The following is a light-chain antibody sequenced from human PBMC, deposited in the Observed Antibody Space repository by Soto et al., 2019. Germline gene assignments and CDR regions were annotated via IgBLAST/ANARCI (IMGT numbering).Light chain of an antibody. V-gene: IGKV3-11*01. Sequence: TVLTPSPATPSSSPGERATLSGRASQSVSSSLAWYQQNPGQAHRLLVYDAYNRATGIQARFSGSGSGTDFTLTIRSLEPEDFAVYYCQQLSNSPITFGQGTRLEIK. CDR1: QSVSSS. J-gene: IGKJ5*01. CDR2: DAY. CDR3: QQLSNSPIT.